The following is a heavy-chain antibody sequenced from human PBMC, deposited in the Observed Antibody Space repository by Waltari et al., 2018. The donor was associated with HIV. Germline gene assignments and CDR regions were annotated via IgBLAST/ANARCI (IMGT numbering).Heavy chain of an antibody. V-gene: IGHV1-2*02. D-gene: IGHD5-12*01. CDR2: INPNSGGT. Sequence: QVQLVQSGAEVKKPGASVKVSCKASGYTFTGYYMHWVRQAPGQGLEWMGWINPNSGGTNYAQKFQGRVTMTRDTSISTAYMELSRLRSDDTAVYYCARGVATIGGDYYYGMDVWGQGTTVTVSS. CDR1: GYTFTGYY. J-gene: IGHJ6*02. CDR3: ARGVATIGGDYYYGMDV.